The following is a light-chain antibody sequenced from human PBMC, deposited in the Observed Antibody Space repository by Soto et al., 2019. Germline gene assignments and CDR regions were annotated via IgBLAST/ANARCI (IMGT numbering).Light chain of an antibody. CDR2: GDN. V-gene: IGLV3-21*02. J-gene: IGLJ1*01. CDR1: NIGSKS. CDR3: QVWDSSSDHYV. Sequence: SYELTQPPSVSVAPGQTATIPCGGNNIGSKSVHWYQLRPGQAPVLVVYGDNDRPSGIPERFSGSNSGNTATLTISRVEAGDEADYYCQVWDSSSDHYVFGTGTKVTVL.